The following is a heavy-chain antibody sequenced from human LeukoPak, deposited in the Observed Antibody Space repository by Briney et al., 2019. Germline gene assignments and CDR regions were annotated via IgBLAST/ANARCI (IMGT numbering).Heavy chain of an antibody. CDR1: GGSISSSSYY. J-gene: IGHJ6*03. D-gene: IGHD3-10*01. CDR3: ARVFDSGSQAYFYYMDV. CDR2: IYYSGST. V-gene: IGHV4-39*07. Sequence: SETLPLTCTVSGGSISSSSYYWGWIRQPPGKGLEWIGSIYYSGSTYYNPSLKSRVTISVDTSKNQFSLKLSSVTAADTAVYYCARVFDSGSQAYFYYMDVWGKGTTVTISS.